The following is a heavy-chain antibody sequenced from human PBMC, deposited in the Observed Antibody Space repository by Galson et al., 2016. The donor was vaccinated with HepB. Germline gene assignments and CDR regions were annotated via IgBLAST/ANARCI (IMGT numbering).Heavy chain of an antibody. D-gene: IGHD1-1*01. J-gene: IGHJ4*02. Sequence: SLRLSCAASGFTFSSYSMNWVRQAPGKGLEWVSSISSSSSYIYYADSVKGRFTISRDNAKNSLYPQMNSLRAEDTAVYYCARDPHVNDLQIFYFDYWGQGTLVTVSS. CDR3: ARDPHVNDLQIFYFDY. V-gene: IGHV3-21*01. CDR1: GFTFSSYS. CDR2: ISSSSSYI.